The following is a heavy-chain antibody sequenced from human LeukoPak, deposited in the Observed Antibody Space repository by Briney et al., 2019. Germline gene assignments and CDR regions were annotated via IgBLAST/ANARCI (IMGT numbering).Heavy chain of an antibody. V-gene: IGHV3-11*04. CDR3: ARASRAQYYFDY. CDR2: MSSSGSTI. J-gene: IGHJ4*02. CDR1: GFTFNDYY. Sequence: GGSLRLSCAASGFTFNDYYMSWIRQAPGKGLEWVSYMSSSGSTIYYADSVKGRFTISRDNAKNSLYLQMNSLRAEDTAVYYCARASRAQYYFDYWGQGTLVTVSS.